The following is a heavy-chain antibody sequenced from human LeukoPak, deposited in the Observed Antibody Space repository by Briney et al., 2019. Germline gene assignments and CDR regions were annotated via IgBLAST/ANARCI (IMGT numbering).Heavy chain of an antibody. V-gene: IGHV3-33*04. D-gene: IGHD4-11*01. CDR2: IWSEGSNR. CDR3: ARDAQRGFDYSNSLEY. Sequence: GGSLRLSCAASGFIFSHYGMRWVRQAPGKGLEWVAVIWSEGSNRFYAGSVKGRFTISRDNSQNTVFLQMNSLRVEDTAMYYCARDAQRGFDYSNSLEYWGHGTLVTVSS. J-gene: IGHJ4*01. CDR1: GFIFSHYG.